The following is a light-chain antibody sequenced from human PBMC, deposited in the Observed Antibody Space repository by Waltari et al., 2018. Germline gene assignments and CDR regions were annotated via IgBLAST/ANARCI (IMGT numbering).Light chain of an antibody. CDR1: SLRTSY. J-gene: IGLJ3*02. CDR2: GKD. CDR3: SSRNGRASEVV. V-gene: IGLV3-19*01. Sequence: SSELTQDPAVSVALGQTVRLTCQGDSLRTSYSGWYQLKPGQAPVLVMFGKDKRPSGVPYRFSGYSSGTTSSLTITGAQAEDEADYYCSSRNGRASEVVFAGGTKVTVL.